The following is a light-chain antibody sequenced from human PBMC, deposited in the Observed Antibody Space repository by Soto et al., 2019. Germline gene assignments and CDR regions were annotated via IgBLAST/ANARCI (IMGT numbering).Light chain of an antibody. V-gene: IGKV3-20*01. CDR2: GAS. Sequence: EIILTQSQDTRSLSPGERATLSCRASQTVSSKYLAWCQQRPGQAPRLVIYGASTRAAGIPDRFSGSGSGTDFTLTITRLEHEDFAVYVCQQYGGSTYTFGQGTKVDIK. J-gene: IGKJ2*01. CDR3: QQYGGSTYT. CDR1: QTVSSKY.